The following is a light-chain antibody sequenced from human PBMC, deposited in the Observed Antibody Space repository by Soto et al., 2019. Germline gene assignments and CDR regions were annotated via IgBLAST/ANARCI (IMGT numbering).Light chain of an antibody. CDR2: DVN. V-gene: IGLV2-23*02. Sequence: QSALTQPASVSGSPGQSITISCTGTSSNVGTYNLVSWYRQHPGKAPKLIIYDVNKRPSGVSTRFSGSKSGNTASLTISGLQPEDEAEYYCCSYAGNSDVVFGGGTKLTVL. CDR3: CSYAGNSDVV. CDR1: SSNVGTYNL. J-gene: IGLJ2*01.